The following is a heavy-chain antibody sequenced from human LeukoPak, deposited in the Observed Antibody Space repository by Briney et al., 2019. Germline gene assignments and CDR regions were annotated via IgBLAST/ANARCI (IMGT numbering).Heavy chain of an antibody. J-gene: IGHJ4*02. V-gene: IGHV1-69*05. Sequence: SAKLSCKASLGTFSSYAISWVRQAPGQGLEWMGGIIPIFGTANYAQKSQGRVTITTDESTSTAYMELSSLRSEDTAVYYCARDGSGSDCFDYWGQGSLVTVSS. CDR3: ARDGSGSDCFDY. CDR1: LGTFSSYA. D-gene: IGHD3-10*01. CDR2: IIPIFGTA.